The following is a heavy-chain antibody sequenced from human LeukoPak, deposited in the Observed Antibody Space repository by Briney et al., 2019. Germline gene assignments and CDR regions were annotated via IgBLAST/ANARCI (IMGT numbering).Heavy chain of an antibody. CDR2: IWYDGSNK. CDR3: ARDGIPYSMDY. D-gene: IGHD4-11*01. V-gene: IGHV3-33*01. J-gene: IGHJ4*02. CDR1: GFTFSSYG. Sequence: PGGSLRLSCAASGFTFSSYGMPWVRQAPGKGLEWVAVIWYDGSNKYYADSVKGQFTISRDNSKNTLYLQMNSLRAEDTAVYYCARDGIPYSMDYWGQGTLVTVSS.